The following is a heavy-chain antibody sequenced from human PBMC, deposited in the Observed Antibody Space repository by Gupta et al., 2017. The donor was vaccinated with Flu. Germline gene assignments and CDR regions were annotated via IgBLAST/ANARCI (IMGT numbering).Heavy chain of an antibody. Sequence: EVQLVETGGGLIQPGGSLRLSCAASGFSVSDSYRNWVRQAPGKGLEWASVFFAVAITFYAASVKGRFTISKDSSRTTVSLQMNSLRAADTDLYFCARGPWSYYVDDGGQGAMVTVSS. J-gene: IGHJ4*02. V-gene: IGHV3-53*02. CDR1: GFSVSDSY. CDR2: FFAVAIT. CDR3: ARGPWSYYVDD. D-gene: IGHD3-10*01.